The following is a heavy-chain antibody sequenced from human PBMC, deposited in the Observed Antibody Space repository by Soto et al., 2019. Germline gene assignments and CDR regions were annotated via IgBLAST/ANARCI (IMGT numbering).Heavy chain of an antibody. CDR3: ARDHDGDYAWFDL. V-gene: IGHV1-46*01. CDR1: GGTFSSYA. J-gene: IGHJ5*02. CDR2: INPSGGST. Sequence: ASVKVSCKASGGTFSSYAISWVRQAPGQGLEWMGIINPSGGSTSYAQKFQGRVTMTRDTSTSTVYMELSSLRSEDTAVYYCARDHDGDYAWFDLWGQGTLVTVSS. D-gene: IGHD4-17*01.